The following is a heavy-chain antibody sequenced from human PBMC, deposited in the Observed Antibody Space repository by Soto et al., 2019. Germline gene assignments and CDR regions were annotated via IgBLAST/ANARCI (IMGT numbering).Heavy chain of an antibody. CDR3: ARRAARYYYYGMDV. V-gene: IGHV1-69*13. CDR2: IIPIFGTA. Sequence: ASVKVSCKASGGTFSSYAISWVRQAPGQGLEWMGGIIPIFGTANYAQKFQGRVTITADESTSTAYMELSSLRSEDTAVYYCARRAARYYYYGMDVWGQGTTVTVSS. CDR1: GGTFSSYA. J-gene: IGHJ6*02. D-gene: IGHD6-6*01.